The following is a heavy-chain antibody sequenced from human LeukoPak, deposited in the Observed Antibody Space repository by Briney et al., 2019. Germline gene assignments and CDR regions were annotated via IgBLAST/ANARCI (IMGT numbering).Heavy chain of an antibody. Sequence: GGSLRLSCAASGFTFDDYAMHWVRQAPGKGPEWVSGISWNSGSIGYADSVKGRFTISRDNAKNSLYLQMNSLRAEDMALYYCARWGGHRLGESPNHPNAFDIWGQGTMVTVSS. CDR3: ARWGGHRLGESPNHPNAFDI. V-gene: IGHV3-9*03. CDR1: GFTFDDYA. CDR2: ISWNSGSI. D-gene: IGHD3-16*01. J-gene: IGHJ3*02.